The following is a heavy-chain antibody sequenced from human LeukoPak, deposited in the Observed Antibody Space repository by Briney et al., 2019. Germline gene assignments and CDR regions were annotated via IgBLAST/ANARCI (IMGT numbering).Heavy chain of an antibody. CDR1: GFTFSSYA. V-gene: IGHV3-21*01. Sequence: GGSLRLSCAASGFTFSSYAMSWVRQAPGKGLEWVSSISSSSSYIYYADSVKGRFTISRDNAKNSLYLQMNSLRAEDTAVYYCARSGMGSSGYYYVSAFDIWGQGTMVTVSS. CDR3: ARSGMGSSGYYYVSAFDI. J-gene: IGHJ3*02. D-gene: IGHD3-22*01. CDR2: ISSSSSYI.